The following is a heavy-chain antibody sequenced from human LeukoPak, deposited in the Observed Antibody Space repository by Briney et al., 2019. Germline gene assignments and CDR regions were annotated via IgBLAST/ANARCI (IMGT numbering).Heavy chain of an antibody. Sequence: GASVKVSCKASGYTFTGYYMHWVRQAPGQGLEWMGWINPNSGGTNYAQKFQGRVTMTRDTSISTAYMELSRLRSDDTAVYYCARVCRYYYDSSGYLPGAFDIWGQGTMVTVSS. D-gene: IGHD3-22*01. V-gene: IGHV1-2*02. J-gene: IGHJ3*02. CDR1: GYTFTGYY. CDR3: ARVCRYYYDSSGYLPGAFDI. CDR2: INPNSGGT.